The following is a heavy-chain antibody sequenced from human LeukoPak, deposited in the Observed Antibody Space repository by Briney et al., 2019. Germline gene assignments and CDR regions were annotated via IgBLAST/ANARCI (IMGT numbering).Heavy chain of an antibody. D-gene: IGHD3-9*01. Sequence: GGSLRLSCEASGFTFSSYWMSWVRQAPGKGLEWVANIKQDGSEKCYVDSVKGRFTISRDNAKNSLYLQMNSLRAEDTAVYYCARDGFDWRENDYWGQGTLVTVSS. J-gene: IGHJ4*02. CDR2: IKQDGSEK. V-gene: IGHV3-7*01. CDR1: GFTFSSYW. CDR3: ARDGFDWRENDY.